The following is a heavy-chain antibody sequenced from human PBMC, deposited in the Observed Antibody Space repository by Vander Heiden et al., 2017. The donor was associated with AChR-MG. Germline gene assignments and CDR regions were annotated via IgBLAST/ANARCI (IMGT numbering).Heavy chain of an antibody. J-gene: IGHJ4*02. CDR2: INYEGSST. Sequence: EVQLVESGGGLVQPGGSLRLSCAASGFTFTNHWMHWVRQAPGQGLVWVSRINYEGSSTSYADSLKGRFTISRDNAKNTLYLQINTLKAEDTSVYYCARGLAEESSSIDNWGQGTLVTVS. CDR3: ARGLAEESSSIDN. V-gene: IGHV3-74*01. D-gene: IGHD6-13*01. CDR1: GFTFTNHW.